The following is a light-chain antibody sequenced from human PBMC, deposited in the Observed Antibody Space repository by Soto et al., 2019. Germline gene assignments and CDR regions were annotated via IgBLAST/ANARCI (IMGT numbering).Light chain of an antibody. CDR2: SAS. CDR3: QQRSRWPIT. V-gene: IGKV3D-20*02. Sequence: ELVLTQSPGTLSLSPGERATLSCRVSHSVSSSYLAWYQQKPGQAPRLLIYSASSRATGIPDRFSGSWSGTAGTLTIDSLETEDGAVYDGQQRSRWPITFGQGTRLEIK. J-gene: IGKJ5*01. CDR1: HSVSSSY.